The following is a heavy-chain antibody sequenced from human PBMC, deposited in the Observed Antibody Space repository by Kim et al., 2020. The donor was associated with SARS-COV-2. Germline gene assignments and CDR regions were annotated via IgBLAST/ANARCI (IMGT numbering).Heavy chain of an antibody. CDR3: ARDTDTVTTYLDY. D-gene: IGHD4-17*01. J-gene: IGHJ4*02. V-gene: IGHV3-33*01. Sequence: YAASVKGRFTISRDNSKNPLYLKMTSLRAEDTAVYYCARDTDTVTTYLDYWGQGTLVTVSS.